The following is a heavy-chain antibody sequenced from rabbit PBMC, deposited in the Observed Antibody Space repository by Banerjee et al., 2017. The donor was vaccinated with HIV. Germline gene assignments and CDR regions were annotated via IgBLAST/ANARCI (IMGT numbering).Heavy chain of an antibody. J-gene: IGHJ4*01. D-gene: IGHD4-1*01. V-gene: IGHV1S45*01. CDR2: INTNSGNT. Sequence: QEQLVESGGGLVQPEGSLTLTCKASGFDFSSNAMCWVRQAPGKGLEWIACINTNSGNTVYASWAKGRFTISKTSSTTVTLQMTSLTAADTATYFCARDLAGVIGWNFNLWGPGTLVTVS. CDR1: GFDFSSNA. CDR3: ARDLAGVIGWNFNL.